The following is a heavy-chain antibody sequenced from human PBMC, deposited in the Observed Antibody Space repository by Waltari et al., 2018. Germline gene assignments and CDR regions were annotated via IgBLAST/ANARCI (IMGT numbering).Heavy chain of an antibody. Sequence: EVQLVESGGGVVRPGGSLRPSCAASGFTLDDYGMRWVCPAPGKGLEWVSGINWNGGSTGYADSVKGRFTISRDNAKNSLYLQMNSLRAEDTALYHCAREPYDSSGYSENYGMDVWGQGTTVTVSS. D-gene: IGHD3-22*01. J-gene: IGHJ6*02. CDR2: INWNGGST. CDR1: GFTLDDYG. V-gene: IGHV3-20*01. CDR3: AREPYDSSGYSENYGMDV.